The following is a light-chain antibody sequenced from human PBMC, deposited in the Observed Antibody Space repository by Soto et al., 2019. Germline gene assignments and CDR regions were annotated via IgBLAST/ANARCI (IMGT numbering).Light chain of an antibody. V-gene: IGKV3-20*01. J-gene: IGKJ4*01. Sequence: EIVLTQSPCTLSLSPVEIATLSCRSSQIVSSSYLAWYQQKPGQAPRLLINGASSRATGIPDRFSGSGSGTDFTLTISRLEPEDFAVYYCRQYGSSPLTFGGGTKVDIK. CDR1: QIVSSSY. CDR2: GAS. CDR3: RQYGSSPLT.